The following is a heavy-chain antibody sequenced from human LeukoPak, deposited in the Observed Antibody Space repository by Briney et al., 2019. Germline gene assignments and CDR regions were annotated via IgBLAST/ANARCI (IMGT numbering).Heavy chain of an antibody. CDR1: GFSLNTTGMR. CDR2: IDWDDDK. D-gene: IGHD3-22*01. V-gene: IGHV2-70*04. J-gene: IGHJ4*02. Sequence: ESGPALVXPTQTLTLTCTFSGFSLNTTGMRMGWIRQPPGKALEWLARIDWDDDKFYSTSLKPRLTISKDSSRNQVVLTMTNMDPVDTATYYCARIAPSYYYDSSAPLDYWGQGTLVTLSS. CDR3: ARIAPSYYYDSSAPLDY.